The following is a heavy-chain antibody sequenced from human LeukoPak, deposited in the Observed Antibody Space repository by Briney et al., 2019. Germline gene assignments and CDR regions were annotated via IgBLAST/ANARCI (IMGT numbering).Heavy chain of an antibody. D-gene: IGHD3-10*01. J-gene: IGHJ5*02. CDR2: INPNSGGT. V-gene: IGHV1-2*02. CDR1: GYTFTGSY. Sequence: GASVKVSCKASGYTFTGSYMHWVRQAPGQGLEWMGWINPNSGGTNYAQKFQGRVTMTRDTSISTAYMELSRLRSDDTAVYYCARSRMVRGVMSWFDPWGQGTLVTVSS. CDR3: ARSRMVRGVMSWFDP.